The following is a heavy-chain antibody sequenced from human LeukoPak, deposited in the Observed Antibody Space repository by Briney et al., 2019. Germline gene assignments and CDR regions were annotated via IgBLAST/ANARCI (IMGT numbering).Heavy chain of an antibody. J-gene: IGHJ4*02. D-gene: IGHD2-21*02. CDR3: ARGETAVTSYLHF. CDR2: IYSGGST. CDR1: GFTVSSNY. Sequence: GGSLRPSCAASGFTVSSNYMSWVRQAPGKGLEWVSVIYSGGSTYYTDSVKGRFTISRDNAKNSLYLQMNSLTEEDTAVYYCARGETAVTSYLHFRGQGTLVTVSS. V-gene: IGHV3-53*01.